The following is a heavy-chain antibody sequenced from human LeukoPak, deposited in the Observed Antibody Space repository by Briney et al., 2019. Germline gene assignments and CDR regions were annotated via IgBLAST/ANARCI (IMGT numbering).Heavy chain of an antibody. CDR3: AREWFGELRLIDY. D-gene: IGHD3-10*01. CDR1: GFTFSTYS. J-gene: IGHJ4*02. CDR2: ISNSGNYI. Sequence: GGSLRLSCAASGFTFSTYSMNWVRQAPRKGVEWVSSISNSGNYIYYADSVKGRFTISRDNAKNSLYLQMNSLRAEDTALYYCAREWFGELRLIDYWGQGTLVTVSS. V-gene: IGHV3-21*01.